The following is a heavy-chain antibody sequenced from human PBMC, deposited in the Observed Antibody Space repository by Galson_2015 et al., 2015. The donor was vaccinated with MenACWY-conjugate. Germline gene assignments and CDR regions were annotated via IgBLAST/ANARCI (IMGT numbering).Heavy chain of an antibody. CDR2: IIPIFGTA. CDR3: ARGFGKVVVVAARGYYYYYGMDV. J-gene: IGHJ6*02. V-gene: IGHV1-69*13. D-gene: IGHD2-15*01. CDR1: GGTFSSYA. Sequence: SVKVSCKASGGTFSSYAISWVRQAPGQGLEWMGGIIPIFGTANYAQKFQGRVTITADESTSTAYMELSSLRSEDTAVYYCARGFGKVVVVAARGYYYYYGMDVWGQGTTVTVSS.